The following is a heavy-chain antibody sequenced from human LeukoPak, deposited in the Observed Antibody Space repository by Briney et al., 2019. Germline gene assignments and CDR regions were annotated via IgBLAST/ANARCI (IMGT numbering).Heavy chain of an antibody. CDR3: ARRGSDWYFDL. V-gene: IGHV4-4*07. J-gene: IGHJ2*01. CDR1: GGSISSYY. D-gene: IGHD2-15*01. Sequence: PSETLSLTCTVSGGSISSYYWSWIRQPAGKGLEWIGRIYTSGSTTCNPSLKSRVTMSVDTSKNQFSLKLTSVTAADTAVYYCARRGSDWYFDLWGRGTLVTVSS. CDR2: IYTSGST.